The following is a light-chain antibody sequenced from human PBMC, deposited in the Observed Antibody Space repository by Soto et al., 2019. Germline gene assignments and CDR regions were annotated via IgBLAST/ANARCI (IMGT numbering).Light chain of an antibody. J-gene: IGKJ1*01. V-gene: IGKV3-20*01. CDR3: QQYGSSPST. CDR2: GAS. CDR1: QTVFSNH. Sequence: EIVLTQSPGTLSLSPGERATLSCRATQTVFSNHIGWYHQKPGQAPRRLIFGASIRATGIPDRFSGSGSGTDFTLTISGLEPEDFAVYYCQQYGSSPSTFGQVTKVDNK.